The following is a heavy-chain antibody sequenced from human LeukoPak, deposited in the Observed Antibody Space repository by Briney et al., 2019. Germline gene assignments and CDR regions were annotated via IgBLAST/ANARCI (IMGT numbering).Heavy chain of an antibody. V-gene: IGHV3-30*02. Sequence: GGSLRLSCAASGFTFSSYGMHWVRQAPGKGLEWVAFIRYDGSNKYYADSVKGRFTISRDNSKNTLYLQMNSLRAEDTAVYYCARDTDYGVNPDIWGQGTMVTVSS. J-gene: IGHJ3*02. D-gene: IGHD4-17*01. CDR1: GFTFSSYG. CDR3: ARDTDYGVNPDI. CDR2: IRYDGSNK.